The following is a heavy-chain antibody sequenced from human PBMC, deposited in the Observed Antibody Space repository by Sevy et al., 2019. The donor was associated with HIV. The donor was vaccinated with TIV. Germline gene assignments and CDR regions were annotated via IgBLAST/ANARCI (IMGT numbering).Heavy chain of an antibody. CDR3: ARGGGRTDWGMDV. Sequence: SETLCLTCTVSGGSISSYYWSWVRQPPGKGLEWIAYISYSGSTNDNASFRSGVTISIEKSKNQFSLRLSAVSAADTAGYYGARGGGRTDWGMDVWGPGTTVTVSS. CDR1: GGSISSYY. D-gene: IGHD1-1*01. J-gene: IGHJ6*02. CDR2: ISYSGST. V-gene: IGHV4-59*01.